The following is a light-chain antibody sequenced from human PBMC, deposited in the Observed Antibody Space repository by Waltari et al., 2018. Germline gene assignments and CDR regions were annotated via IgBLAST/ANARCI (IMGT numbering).Light chain of an antibody. CDR2: YDT. J-gene: IGLJ2*01. Sequence: SYVLTQPPSLSVAPGETARITCGGDKIGRESVNWFQQRPGQAHVLVIYYDTDRPSGIPDRFSGSNSGSTATLTISTVEAGDEADYYCQVWDRSSDHVVFGGGTKLTVL. CDR3: QVWDRSSDHVV. V-gene: IGLV3-21*01. CDR1: KIGRES.